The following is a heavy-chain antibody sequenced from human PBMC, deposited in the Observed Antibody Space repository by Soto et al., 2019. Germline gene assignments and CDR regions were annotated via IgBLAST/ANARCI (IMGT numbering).Heavy chain of an antibody. J-gene: IGHJ6*02. D-gene: IGHD3-10*01. CDR3: ARHGADGTRAYYKYGMDD. Sequence: SETLSLTCTVSGGAINSTVYYWGWIRQPPGKALEWIGSSNYGGPTYYSPSLQSRVTISLDTAKNHFSLNLRSVTAADTAVYYRARHGADGTRAYYKYGMDDWGQGTTVTVSS. CDR1: GGAINSTVYY. CDR2: SNYGGPT. V-gene: IGHV4-39*01.